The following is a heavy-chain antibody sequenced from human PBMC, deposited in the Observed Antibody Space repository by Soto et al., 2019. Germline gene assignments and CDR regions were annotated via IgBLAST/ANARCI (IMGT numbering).Heavy chain of an antibody. Sequence: GGSLRLSCAASGFTFSSYAMHWVRQAPGKGLEWVAVISYDGSNKYYADSVKGRFTISRDNSKNTLYLQMNSLRAEDTAVYYCAKDRRRTFGGAPTDYWGQGTLVTVSS. J-gene: IGHJ4*02. D-gene: IGHD3-16*01. CDR1: GFTFSSYA. CDR2: ISYDGSNK. V-gene: IGHV3-30-3*01. CDR3: AKDRRRTFGGAPTDY.